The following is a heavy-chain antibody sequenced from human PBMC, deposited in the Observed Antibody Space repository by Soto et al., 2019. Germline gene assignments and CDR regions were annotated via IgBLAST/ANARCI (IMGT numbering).Heavy chain of an antibody. Sequence: QVQLVQSGAEVKKPGSSVKVSCKASGGTFSSYAISRVRQAPGQGLEWMGGIIPIFGTANYAQKFQGRVTITADESTSTAYMELSSLRSEDTAVYYCARGQDIVLVPAAMGFDYWGQGTLVTVSS. D-gene: IGHD2-2*01. CDR3: ARGQDIVLVPAAMGFDY. J-gene: IGHJ4*02. CDR1: GGTFSSYA. V-gene: IGHV1-69*12. CDR2: IIPIFGTA.